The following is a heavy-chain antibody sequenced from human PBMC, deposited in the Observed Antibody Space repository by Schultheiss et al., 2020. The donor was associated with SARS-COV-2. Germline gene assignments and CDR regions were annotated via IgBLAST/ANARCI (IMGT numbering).Heavy chain of an antibody. V-gene: IGHV3-15*01. D-gene: IGHD1-26*01. CDR1: GFTFSNAW. Sequence: GGSLRLSCAASGFTFSNAWMSWVRQAPGKGLEWVGRIKSKTDGGTTDYAAPVKGRFTISRDDSKNTLYLQMNSLRAGDTAVYYCARGRARSYYYYGMDVWGQGTTVTVSS. CDR3: ARGRARSYYYYGMDV. CDR2: IKSKTDGGTT. J-gene: IGHJ6*02.